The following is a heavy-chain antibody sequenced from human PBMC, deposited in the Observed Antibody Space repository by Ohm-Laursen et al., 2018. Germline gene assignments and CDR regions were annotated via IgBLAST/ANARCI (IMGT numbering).Heavy chain of an antibody. CDR2: ISWNSGSI. CDR1: GFTFDDYA. CDR3: AKGRIVGSDIVVVVADYFDY. Sequence: SLRLSCAASGFTFDDYAMHWVRHAPGKGLEWVSGISWNSGSIGYADSVKGRFTISRDNAKNSLYLQMNSLRAEDTALYYCAKGRIVGSDIVVVVADYFDYWCQGTLVTVSS. D-gene: IGHD2-15*01. V-gene: IGHV3-9*01. J-gene: IGHJ4*02.